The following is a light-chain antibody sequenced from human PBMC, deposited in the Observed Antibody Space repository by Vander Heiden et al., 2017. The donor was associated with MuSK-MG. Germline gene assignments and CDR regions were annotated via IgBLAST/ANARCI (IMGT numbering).Light chain of an antibody. CDR1: SSNIGAGYE. CDR3: PSYDSSLSEV. Sequence: SALPQPPSASAAPPPRVTISCPGSSSNIGAGYEVHWYQQFPGTAPKLLNYGNNSRPSGVPDRFSGAKSGTSASLATTGLQAEDEADYYCPSYDSSLSEVFGTGTKVTVL. CDR2: GNN. J-gene: IGLJ1*01. V-gene: IGLV1-40*01.